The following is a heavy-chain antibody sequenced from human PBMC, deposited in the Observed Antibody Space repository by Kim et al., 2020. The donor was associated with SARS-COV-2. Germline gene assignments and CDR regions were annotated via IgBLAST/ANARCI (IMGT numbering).Heavy chain of an antibody. CDR1: GGSISGYY. V-gene: IGHV4-59*13. D-gene: IGHD3-3*01. J-gene: IGHJ5*02. CDR2: IYYSGST. CDR3: WRDFSSDLWSCVFGH. Sequence: SETLSLTCTVSGGSISGYYWSWIRQPPGKGLEWIGYIYYSGSTKYNPSLKSRVTISVDTSKNQFSLKLSSVTAADTAVDYCWRDFSSDLWSCVFGHWGQG.